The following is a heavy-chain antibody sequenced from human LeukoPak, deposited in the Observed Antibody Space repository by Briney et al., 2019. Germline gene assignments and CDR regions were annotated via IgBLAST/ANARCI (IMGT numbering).Heavy chain of an antibody. CDR3: AKGGSSSWYLSSPFDY. Sequence: GGSLRLSCAASGFTVSSNYMSWVRQAPGKGLEWVSVIYSGGSTYYADSVKGRFTISRDNSKNTLYLQMNSLRTEDTAVYYCAKGGSSSWYLSSPFDYWGQGTLVTVSS. V-gene: IGHV3-53*05. J-gene: IGHJ4*02. D-gene: IGHD6-13*01. CDR1: GFTVSSNY. CDR2: IYSGGST.